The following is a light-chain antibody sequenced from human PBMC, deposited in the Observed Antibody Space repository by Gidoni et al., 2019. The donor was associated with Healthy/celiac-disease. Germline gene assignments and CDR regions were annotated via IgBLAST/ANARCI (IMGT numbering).Light chain of an antibody. V-gene: IGKV1-5*01. CDR1: QSISSW. Sequence: DIQMTQSPSTLSASVGDRVTITCRASQSISSWLAWYQQKPGKAPKLLIYDASSLESGVPSRFSGSGSGTEFTLTISSLQPDDFATYYCQQWGLTFGGGTKVEIK. CDR3: QQWGLT. J-gene: IGKJ4*01. CDR2: DAS.